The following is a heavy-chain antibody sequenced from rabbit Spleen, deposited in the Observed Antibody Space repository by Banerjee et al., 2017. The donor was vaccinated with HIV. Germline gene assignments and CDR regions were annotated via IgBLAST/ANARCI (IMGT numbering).Heavy chain of an antibody. CDR3: VRGASSSGYYSL. D-gene: IGHD1-1*01. Sequence: QEQLVESGGGLVQPEGSLTLTCTASGFSFSSSYYMCWVRQAPGKGLEWIGCIDIDSSGSTYYASWAKGRFTISSHNAQNTLYLQLNSLTAADTATYFCVRGASSSGYYSLWGPGTLVTVS. CDR1: GFSFSSSYY. J-gene: IGHJ4*01. CDR2: IDIDSSGST. V-gene: IGHV1S45*01.